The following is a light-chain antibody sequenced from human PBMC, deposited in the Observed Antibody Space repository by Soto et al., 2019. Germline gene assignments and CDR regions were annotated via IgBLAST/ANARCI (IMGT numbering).Light chain of an antibody. CDR3: QQYNSYPVT. CDR1: QSIGSW. Sequence: DIPMTQSPSTLSASVGDRVTITCRASQSIGSWLAWYQQKPGKAPKILIYTASTLESGVPSRFSGSGSGTEFTLTISSLQPDDFGTYYCQQYNSYPVTFGPGTKVDIK. J-gene: IGKJ3*01. CDR2: TAS. V-gene: IGKV1-5*03.